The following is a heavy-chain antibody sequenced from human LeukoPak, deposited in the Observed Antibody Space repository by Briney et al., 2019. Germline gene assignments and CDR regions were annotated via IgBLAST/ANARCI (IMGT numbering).Heavy chain of an antibody. CDR2: IYSGGST. J-gene: IGHJ4*02. D-gene: IGHD4-17*01. V-gene: IGHV3-53*01. CDR1: WFTASSNY. CDR3: ASYGDYAY. Sequence: PGGSLILSCASSWFTASSNYMSWVRPAPRKGLEWVSVIYSGGSTYYADSVKGRFTISRNNSKNPLYLQMNSLRAEDTAVYYCASYGDYAYWGQGTLVTVSS.